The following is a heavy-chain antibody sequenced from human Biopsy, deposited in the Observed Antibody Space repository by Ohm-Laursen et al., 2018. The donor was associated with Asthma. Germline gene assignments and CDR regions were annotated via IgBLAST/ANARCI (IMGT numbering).Heavy chain of an antibody. CDR3: AKRRGYSGHDNDC. Sequence: SLRLSCTASGFSFDDCAMHWVRQAPGKGLEWVSSISWNSGNIDYAVSVKGRFTISRDNAKNSLYLQMQSLRPEDTAFYYCAKRRGYSGHDNDCWGQGTLVIVSS. D-gene: IGHD5-12*01. CDR1: GFSFDDCA. CDR2: ISWNSGNI. V-gene: IGHV3-9*01. J-gene: IGHJ4*02.